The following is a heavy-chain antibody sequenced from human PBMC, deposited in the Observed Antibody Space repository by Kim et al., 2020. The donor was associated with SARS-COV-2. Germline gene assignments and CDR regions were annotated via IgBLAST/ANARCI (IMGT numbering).Heavy chain of an antibody. D-gene: IGHD5-12*01. CDR2: IYYGGKT. V-gene: IGHV4-39*01. CDR1: GGSISSNGYY. CDR3: ARHGYTSLGDFDV. J-gene: IGHJ4*02. Sequence: SETLSLTCTVSGGSISSNGYYWGWIRQSPGKGLEWIVTIYYGGKTYYSPSLKSRVTISADTPKNQFSLKLTSMTAADTAVYYCARHGYTSLGDFDVWGQG.